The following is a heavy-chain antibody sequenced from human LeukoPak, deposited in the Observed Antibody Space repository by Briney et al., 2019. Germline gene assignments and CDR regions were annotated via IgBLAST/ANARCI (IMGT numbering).Heavy chain of an antibody. CDR2: IRSKAYGGTT. J-gene: IGHJ5*02. CDR3: TRAAGYSSSWPNWFDP. V-gene: IGHV3-49*04. Sequence: GGSLRLSCTASGFTFGDYAMSWVRQAPWKGLELVGFIRSKAYGGTTEYAASVKGRFTISRDDSKSIAYLQINSLKTEDTAVYYCTRAAGYSSSWPNWFDPWGQGTLVTVSS. CDR1: GFTFGDYA. D-gene: IGHD6-13*01.